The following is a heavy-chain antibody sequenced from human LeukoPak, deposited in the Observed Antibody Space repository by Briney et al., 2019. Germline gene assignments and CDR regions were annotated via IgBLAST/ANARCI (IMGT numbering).Heavy chain of an antibody. CDR2: IYYSGST. CDR1: GGSISSSSYY. Sequence: SETLSLTCTVSGGSISSSSYYWGWIRQPPGKGLEWIGSIYYSGSTYYNPSLKSRVTISVDTSKNHFSLNLSSVTAADTAVYYCALRRGFGEYDNWFDPWGQGTLVTVSS. J-gene: IGHJ5*02. D-gene: IGHD3-10*01. CDR3: ALRRGFGEYDNWFDP. V-gene: IGHV4-39*02.